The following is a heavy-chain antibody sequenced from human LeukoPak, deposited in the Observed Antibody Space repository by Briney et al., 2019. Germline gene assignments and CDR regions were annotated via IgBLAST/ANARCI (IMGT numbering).Heavy chain of an antibody. CDR1: GGSISSYY. CDR2: IYYSGST. J-gene: IGHJ4*02. D-gene: IGHD3-10*01. CDR3: ARHEYYCGSADY. Sequence: SETLSLTCTVSGGSISSYYWSWIQQPPGKGLEWIGYIYYSGSTNYNPSLKSRVTISVDTSKNQFSLKLSSVTAADTAVYYCARHEYYCGSADYWGQGTLVTVSS. V-gene: IGHV4-59*08.